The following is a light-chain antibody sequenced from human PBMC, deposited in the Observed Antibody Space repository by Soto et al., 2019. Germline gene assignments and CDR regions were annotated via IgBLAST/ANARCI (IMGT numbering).Light chain of an antibody. Sequence: EIVLTQSPATLSLSPGARAPLSCRASQSVSSYLAWYQQKPGQAPRLLIYDASNRATGIPARFSGSGSGTDFTLTISRLEPEDFAVYYCQQYGSSATFGQGTRLEIK. J-gene: IGKJ5*01. CDR3: QQYGSSAT. CDR1: QSVSSY. V-gene: IGKV3-11*01. CDR2: DAS.